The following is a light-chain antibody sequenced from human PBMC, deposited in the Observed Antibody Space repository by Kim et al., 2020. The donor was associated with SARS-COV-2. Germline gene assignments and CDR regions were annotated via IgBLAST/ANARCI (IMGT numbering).Light chain of an antibody. CDR3: HQYNSYRWT. Sequence: ASVGDRLTIPCRASQSISSWVAWYHQRPWKAPKLLTYKASNLETGVPSRFSGSGPGTEFTLTISSLHPDDSATDDCHQYNSYRWTFGQGTKVDIK. CDR1: QSISSW. J-gene: IGKJ1*01. CDR2: KAS. V-gene: IGKV1-5*03.